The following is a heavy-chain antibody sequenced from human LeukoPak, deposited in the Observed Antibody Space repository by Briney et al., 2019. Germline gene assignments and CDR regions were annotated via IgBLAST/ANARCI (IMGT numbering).Heavy chain of an antibody. CDR2: IQYDGSNE. Sequence: GGSLRLSCAASGFTFSSYGMHWIRQSPGKGLEWVAFIQYDGSNEYYVDSVKGRFTISRDNSKNTLYLQMNSLRAEDTAVYYCARDPLVGPTFDYWGQGTLVTVSS. CDR1: GFTFSSYG. V-gene: IGHV3-30*02. J-gene: IGHJ4*02. D-gene: IGHD1-26*01. CDR3: ARDPLVGPTFDY.